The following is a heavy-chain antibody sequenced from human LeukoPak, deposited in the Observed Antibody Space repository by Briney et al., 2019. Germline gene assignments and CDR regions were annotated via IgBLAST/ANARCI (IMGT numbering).Heavy chain of an antibody. J-gene: IGHJ4*02. Sequence: GVSLRLSCAASGFTVITNDMTWVRQAPGKGLEWVSVLYSDGNTKYADSVQGRFTISRDNSKNTLYLEMNSLSPDDTAVYYCARGVEPLAANTLAYWGQGTLVTVSS. CDR3: ARGVEPLAANTLAY. CDR1: GFTVITND. D-gene: IGHD1-14*01. CDR2: LYSDGNT. V-gene: IGHV3-53*01.